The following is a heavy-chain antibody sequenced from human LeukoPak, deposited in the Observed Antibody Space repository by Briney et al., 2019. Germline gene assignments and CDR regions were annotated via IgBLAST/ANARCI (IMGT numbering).Heavy chain of an antibody. CDR3: AKDRSIVVVPAEIDP. D-gene: IGHD2-2*01. V-gene: IGHV3-9*01. CDR1: GFTFDDYA. J-gene: IGHJ5*02. CDR2: ISWNSGSI. Sequence: GGSLRLSCAASGFTFDDYAMHWVRQAPGKGLEWVSGISWNSGSIGYADSVKGRFTISRDNAKNSLYLQMNSLRAEDTAVYYCAKDRSIVVVPAEIDPWGQGTLVTVSS.